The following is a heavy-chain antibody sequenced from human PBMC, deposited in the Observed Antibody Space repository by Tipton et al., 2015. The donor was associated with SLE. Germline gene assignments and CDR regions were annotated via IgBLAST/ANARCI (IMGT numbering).Heavy chain of an antibody. V-gene: IGHV4-59*11. Sequence: TLSLTCIVSGGSIKNHYWSWIRQAPGMGLEWIGYIHYSGTTHDNPSLKSRVTISVDTSTNQFSLRLTSVPAADTAVYYCATLSGNDPRDAFDIWGQGTMVTVSS. J-gene: IGHJ3*02. CDR3: ATLSGNDPRDAFDI. CDR2: IHYSGTT. CDR1: GGSIKNHY. D-gene: IGHD3-10*01.